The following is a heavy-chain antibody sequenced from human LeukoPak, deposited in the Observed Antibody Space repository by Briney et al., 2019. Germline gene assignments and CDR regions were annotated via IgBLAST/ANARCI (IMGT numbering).Heavy chain of an antibody. D-gene: IGHD2-15*01. J-gene: IGHJ3*02. CDR1: GGTFSSYA. CDR3: ARDSWYCSGGSCTPFDAFDI. CDR2: IIPIFGTA. Sequence: GASVKVSCKASGGTFSSYAISWVRQAPGQGLEWMGGIIPIFGTANYAQRFQGRVTITADESTSTAYMELSSLRSGDTAVYYCARDSWYCSGGSCTPFDAFDIWGQGTMVTVSS. V-gene: IGHV1-69*13.